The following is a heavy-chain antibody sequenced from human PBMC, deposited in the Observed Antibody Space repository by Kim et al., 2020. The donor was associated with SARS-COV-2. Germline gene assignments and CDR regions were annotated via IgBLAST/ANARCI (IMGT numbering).Heavy chain of an antibody. CDR2: IYPRDSDT. V-gene: IGHV5-51*01. Sequence: GESLKISCEASGYSFTSYWIGWVRQMPGKGLEWMAIIYPRDSDTIYRPSLQGHVTISVDKSINTAYLHSSSLKASDTGPYYCVRDYYGTLDHWGQGTQVT. CDR3: VRDYYGTLDH. CDR1: GYSFTSYW. J-gene: IGHJ4*02. D-gene: IGHD3-16*01.